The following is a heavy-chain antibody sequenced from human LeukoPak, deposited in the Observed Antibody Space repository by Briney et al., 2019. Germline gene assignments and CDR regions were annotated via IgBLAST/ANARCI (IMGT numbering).Heavy chain of an antibody. CDR3: ASTGRCSGGSCYSREENYFDY. D-gene: IGHD2-15*01. J-gene: IGHJ4*02. V-gene: IGHV3-30-3*01. CDR2: ISYDGSNK. Sequence: PGGSLRLSCAASGFTFSSYAMHWVRQAPGKGLEWVAVISYDGSNKYYADSVKGRFTISRDNSKNTLYLQMNSLRAEDTAVYYCASTGRCSGGSCYSREENYFDYWGQGTLVTVSS. CDR1: GFTFSSYA.